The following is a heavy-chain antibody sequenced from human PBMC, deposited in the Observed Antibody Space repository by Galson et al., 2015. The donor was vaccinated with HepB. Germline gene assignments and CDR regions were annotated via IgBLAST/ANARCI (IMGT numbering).Heavy chain of an antibody. J-gene: IGHJ4*02. V-gene: IGHV3-48*02. CDR2: ISSSSSI. Sequence: SLRLSCAASGFTFCSSSMNWVRQAPGKGLEWVSYISSSSSIYYADSVKGRFTISRDNAKNSLYLQVNSLRDEDTAVYYCTRSSVDTSGYYPDYWGQGTLVTVSS. D-gene: IGHD3-22*01. CDR1: GFTFCSSS. CDR3: TRSSVDTSGYYPDY.